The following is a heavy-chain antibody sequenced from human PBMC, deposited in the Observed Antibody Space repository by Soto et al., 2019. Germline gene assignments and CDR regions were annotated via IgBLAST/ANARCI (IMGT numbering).Heavy chain of an antibody. CDR2: INAGNGNT. Sequence: ASVKVSCKASGYTFTSYAMHWVRQAPGQRLEWMGWINAGNGNTKYSQKFQGRVTITRDTSASTAYMELSSLRSEDTAVYYRARAPDRQWLAGNFDYWGQGTLVTVSS. J-gene: IGHJ4*02. V-gene: IGHV1-3*01. CDR3: ARAPDRQWLAGNFDY. CDR1: GYTFTSYA. D-gene: IGHD6-19*01.